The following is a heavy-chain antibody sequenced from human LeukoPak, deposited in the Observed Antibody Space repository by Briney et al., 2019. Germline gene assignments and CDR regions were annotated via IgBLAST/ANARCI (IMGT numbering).Heavy chain of an antibody. J-gene: IGHJ4*02. CDR1: GFTFSNAW. CDR2: ISYDGSNK. CDR3: AKESAYGDYDFDY. Sequence: PGGSLRLSCAASGFTFSNAWMSWVRQAPGKGLEWVAVISYDGSNKYYADSVKGRFTISRDNSKNTLYLQMNSLRAEDTAVYYCAKESAYGDYDFDYWGQGTLVTVSS. D-gene: IGHD4-17*01. V-gene: IGHV3-30*18.